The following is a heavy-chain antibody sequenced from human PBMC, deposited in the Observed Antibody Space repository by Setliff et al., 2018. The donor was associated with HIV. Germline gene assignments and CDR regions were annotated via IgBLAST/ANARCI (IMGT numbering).Heavy chain of an antibody. CDR3: VKNLYTEVWGEIFDS. CDR2: IWHDGSNQ. V-gene: IGHV3-33*06. CDR1: GFTFNDYA. D-gene: IGHD3-16*01. Sequence: GGSLRLSCAASGFTFNDYAMHWVRQAPGKGLEWVAVIWHDGSNQYYADSVKGRFTISRDNSRNTQYLQMNSLSVEDTAVYYCVKNLYTEVWGEIFDSWGRGTLVTVSS. J-gene: IGHJ4*02.